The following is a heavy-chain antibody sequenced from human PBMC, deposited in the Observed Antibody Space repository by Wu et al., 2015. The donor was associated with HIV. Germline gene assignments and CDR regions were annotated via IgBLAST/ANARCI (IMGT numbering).Heavy chain of an antibody. D-gene: IGHD2-2*01. V-gene: IGHV1-2*02. CDR1: GYTFTGYY. J-gene: IGHJ4*02. CDR2: INPNSGGT. CDR3: ARDRQPIVVVPAAIVD. Sequence: QVQLVQSGAEVKKPGASVKVSCKASGYTFTGYYMHWVRQAPGQGLEWMGWINPNSGGTNYAQKFQGRVTMTRDTSISTAYMELSRLRSGDTAVYYCARDRQPIVVVPAAIVDWGQGTLVTVSS.